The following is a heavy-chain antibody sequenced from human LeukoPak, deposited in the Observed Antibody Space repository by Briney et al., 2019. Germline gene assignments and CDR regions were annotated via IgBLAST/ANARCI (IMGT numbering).Heavy chain of an antibody. CDR3: ARDGSGSYFNWFDP. Sequence: SETLSLTCTVSGGSITSYYWNWIRQPPGEGLEWIGYIYYGGTTNYNPSLKGRASISVDTPKNQLSLKLSSVTAADTAVYYCARDGSGSYFNWFDPWGQGTLVTVSS. V-gene: IGHV4-59*12. D-gene: IGHD3-10*01. CDR2: IYYGGTT. CDR1: GGSITSYY. J-gene: IGHJ5*02.